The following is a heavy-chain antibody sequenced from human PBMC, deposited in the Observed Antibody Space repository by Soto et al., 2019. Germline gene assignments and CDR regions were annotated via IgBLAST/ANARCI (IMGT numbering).Heavy chain of an antibody. J-gene: IGHJ4*02. Sequence: LSLTCSVSGGSVTSASYYWSWIRQSPGKGLECIGYVFQGANTNYNPSLKGRVTISVDTSRNQFSLDLTSVTAADTAVYYCATALGPTTGIDYWGQGTLVTVSS. CDR2: VFQGANT. V-gene: IGHV4-61*01. D-gene: IGHD2-8*02. CDR1: GGSVTSASYY. CDR3: ATALGPTTGIDY.